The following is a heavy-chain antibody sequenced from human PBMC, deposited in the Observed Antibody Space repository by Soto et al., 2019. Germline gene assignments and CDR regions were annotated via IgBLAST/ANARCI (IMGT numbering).Heavy chain of an antibody. CDR2: ISYDGSNK. CDR1: GFTFSSYG. CDR3: AKGALTVTSAFDI. D-gene: IGHD4-17*01. J-gene: IGHJ3*02. Sequence: GGSLRLSCAASGFTFSSYGMHWVRQAPGKGLEWVAVISYDGSNKYYADSVKGRFTISRDNSKNTLYLQMNSLRAEDTAVYYCAKGALTVTSAFDIWGQGTMVTVSS. V-gene: IGHV3-30*18.